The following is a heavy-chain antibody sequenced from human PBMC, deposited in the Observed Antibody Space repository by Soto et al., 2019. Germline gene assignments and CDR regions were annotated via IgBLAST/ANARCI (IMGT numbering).Heavy chain of an antibody. Sequence: QITLKESGPTLVKPTQTLTLTCTFSGFSLSTSGVGVGWIRQPPGKALEWLALIYWNDDKRYSPSLKSRLTITKYTAKNQVVLTMTNMDPVDTATYYCAHCPTLQAVRGAHDAFDIWGQGTMVTVSS. V-gene: IGHV2-5*01. D-gene: IGHD3-10*01. CDR2: IYWNDDK. CDR3: AHCPTLQAVRGAHDAFDI. J-gene: IGHJ3*02. CDR1: GFSLSTSGVG.